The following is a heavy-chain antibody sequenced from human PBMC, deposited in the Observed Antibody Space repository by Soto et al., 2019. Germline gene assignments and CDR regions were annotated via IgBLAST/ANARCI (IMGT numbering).Heavy chain of an antibody. V-gene: IGHV4-31*03. CDR2: INYRGTT. D-gene: IGHD2-15*01. Sequence: QVQLQESGPGLVKPLPTLSLTCTVPGGPILDGPTYLNWIRQHPERGLEWMGYINYRGTTNYSPALKSRILISIDTSKNQFFLSLTSVTAADTAVYYCARDSPEVAPYWGQGTLVTVSS. CDR1: GGPILDGPTY. J-gene: IGHJ4*02. CDR3: ARDSPEVAPY.